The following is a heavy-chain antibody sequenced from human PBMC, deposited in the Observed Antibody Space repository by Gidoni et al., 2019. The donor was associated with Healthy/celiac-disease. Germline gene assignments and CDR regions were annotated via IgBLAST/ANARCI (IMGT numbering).Heavy chain of an antibody. CDR3: ARVPDGASYNWFDP. Sequence: QVQLQESGPGLVKPSQTLSLTCTVSGGSISRGGYYWSWIRQHPGKGLEWIGYIYYSGSTYYNPSLKSRVTISVDTSKNQFSLKLSSVTAADTAVYYCARVPDGASYNWFDPWGQGTLVTVSS. CDR2: IYYSGST. D-gene: IGHD3-16*01. CDR1: GGSISRGGYY. V-gene: IGHV4-31*03. J-gene: IGHJ5*02.